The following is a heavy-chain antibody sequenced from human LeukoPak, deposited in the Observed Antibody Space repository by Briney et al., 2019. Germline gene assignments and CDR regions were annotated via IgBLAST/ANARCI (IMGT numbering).Heavy chain of an antibody. Sequence: GGSLRLSCAASGFTFSSYSMNWVRQAPGKGLEWVSGISWNSGSIGYADSVKGRFTISRDNAKNSLYLQMNSLRAEDTALYYCAKDKGYSSGYDYWGQGTLVTVSS. D-gene: IGHD6-19*01. CDR2: ISWNSGSI. J-gene: IGHJ4*02. CDR1: GFTFSSYS. CDR3: AKDKGYSSGYDY. V-gene: IGHV3-9*01.